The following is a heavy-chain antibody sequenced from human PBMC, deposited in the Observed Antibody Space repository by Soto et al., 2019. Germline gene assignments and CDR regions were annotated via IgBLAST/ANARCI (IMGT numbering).Heavy chain of an antibody. Sequence: SDTLSLTCAVYGGSFSGYYWSWIRQPPGKGLEWIGEINHSGSTNYNPSLKSRVTISVDTSKNQFSLKLSSVTAADTAVYYCARGQTGCNNGVCYRKFYFDYWGQGTLVTVYS. CDR2: INHSGST. D-gene: IGHD2-8*01. CDR1: GGSFSGYY. J-gene: IGHJ4*02. CDR3: ARGQTGCNNGVCYRKFYFDY. V-gene: IGHV4-34*01.